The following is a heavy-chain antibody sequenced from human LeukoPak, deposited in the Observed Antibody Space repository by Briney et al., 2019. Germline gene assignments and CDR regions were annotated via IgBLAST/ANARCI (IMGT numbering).Heavy chain of an antibody. V-gene: IGHV1-46*01. CDR2: INPSGGST. D-gene: IGHD3-10*01. Sequence: GASVKVSCKASGYTFTGYYMHWVRQAPGQGLEWMGIINPSGGSTSYAQKFQGRVTMTRDTSTSTVYMELSSLRSEDTAVYYCARDLEATYYYGSGSFDYWGQGPWSPSPQ. CDR3: ARDLEATYYYGSGSFDY. CDR1: GYTFTGYY. J-gene: IGHJ4*02.